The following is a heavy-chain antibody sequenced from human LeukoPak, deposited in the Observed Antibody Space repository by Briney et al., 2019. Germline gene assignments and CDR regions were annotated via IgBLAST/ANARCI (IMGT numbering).Heavy chain of an antibody. J-gene: IGHJ4*02. CDR2: IYYSGNA. V-gene: IGHV4-39*07. Sequence: PSETLSLTCTVSGGSISSSSYYWGWIRQPPGKGLEWIGSIYYSGNAYYNASLKGRVTVSVDTSKNQFSLQLNSVTPEDTAVYYCAREGSDSYGHDNYFDYWGQGNLVTVSS. CDR1: GGSISSSSYY. D-gene: IGHD5-18*01. CDR3: AREGSDSYGHDNYFDY.